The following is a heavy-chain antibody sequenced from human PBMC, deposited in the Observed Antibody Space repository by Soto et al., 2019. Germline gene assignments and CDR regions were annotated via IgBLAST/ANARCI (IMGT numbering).Heavy chain of an antibody. D-gene: IGHD1-20*01. CDR2: MNQDANKK. CDR1: GVSFRTNW. V-gene: IGHV3-7*01. CDR3: APYNPWRHAAFDI. Sequence: GGSLWLTGDVSGVSFRTNWKSWARQGPGKGMEWLANMNQDANKKYYEDSVKGRFTILGDSAENPLFLRIDSLRVEDKAVYYCAPYNPWRHAAFDIWGQGTLVTVSS. J-gene: IGHJ3*02.